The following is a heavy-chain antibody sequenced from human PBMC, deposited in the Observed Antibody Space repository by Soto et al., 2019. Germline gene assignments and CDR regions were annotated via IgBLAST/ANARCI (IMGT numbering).Heavy chain of an antibody. CDR3: ARHSPMIVVVITTPLFDY. CDR2: LSYDGSNK. J-gene: IGHJ4*02. V-gene: IGHV3-30-3*01. CDR1: GFTFSSYA. D-gene: IGHD3-22*01. Sequence: QVQLMESGGGVVQPGRSLRLSCAASGFTFSSYAMHWVRQAPGKGLEWVAALSYDGSNKYYADSVKGRFTISRDNSKNTLYLQMNSLRAEDTAVYYCARHSPMIVVVITTPLFDYWGQGTLVTVSS.